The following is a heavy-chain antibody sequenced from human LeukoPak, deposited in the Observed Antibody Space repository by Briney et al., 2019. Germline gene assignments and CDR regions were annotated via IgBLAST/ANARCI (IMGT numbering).Heavy chain of an antibody. CDR2: IYTSGST. CDR3: ARDRQGPDAFDI. J-gene: IGHJ3*02. CDR1: GGSISSGSHY. V-gene: IGHV4-61*02. Sequence: SQTLSLTCTVSGGSISSGSHYWSWVRQPAGKGLEWIGRIYTSGSTNYNPSLKSRVTISVDTSKNQFSLKLSSVTAADTAVYYCARDRQGPDAFDIWGQGTMVTVSS.